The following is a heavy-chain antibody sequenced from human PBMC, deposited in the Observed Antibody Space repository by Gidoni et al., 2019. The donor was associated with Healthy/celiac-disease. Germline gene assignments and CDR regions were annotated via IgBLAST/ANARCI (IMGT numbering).Heavy chain of an antibody. V-gene: IGHV3-7*01. CDR3: ARGYCSSTSCYLDAFDI. CDR1: GFTFCSFW. CDR2: IKKDGSGK. Sequence: EVQLVESGGGLVQPGGSLRLSCAASGFTFCSFWMSWVRQAPGKGLKWMANIKKDGSGKCYVDSVKGRFTISRDNAKNSRYLQMNSLRAEDTAVYYCARGYCSSTSCYLDAFDIWGQGTMVTVSS. D-gene: IGHD2-2*01. J-gene: IGHJ3*02.